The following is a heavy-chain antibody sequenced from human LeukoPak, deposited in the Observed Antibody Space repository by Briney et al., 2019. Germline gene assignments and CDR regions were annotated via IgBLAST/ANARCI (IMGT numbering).Heavy chain of an antibody. J-gene: IGHJ4*02. CDR1: GFTFSSYW. V-gene: IGHV3-7*01. CDR2: IKQDGSEK. D-gene: IGHD3-10*01. Sequence: GGSLRLSCAASGFTFSSYWMNWVRQAPGKGLEWVANIKQDGSEKYYVDSVKGRFTISRDNAKNSLYLQMNSLRAEDTAVYYCASSYGSGSYGYWGQGTLVTVSS. CDR3: ASSYGSGSYGY.